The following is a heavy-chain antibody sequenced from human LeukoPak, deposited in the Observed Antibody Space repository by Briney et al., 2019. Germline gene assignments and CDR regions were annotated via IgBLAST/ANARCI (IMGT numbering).Heavy chain of an antibody. J-gene: IGHJ3*02. CDR3: ATFKMGGFGTTGTGDAFDI. V-gene: IGHV4-39*07. Sequence: KSSETLSLTCTVSGGHISSSSYYWGWIRQPPGKGLEWFGSIYYSGSTYYNPSLKRRVTISVDTSKNQFSLKLSSVTAADTAVYYCATFKMGGFGTTGTGDAFDIWGQGTMVTVSS. CDR1: GGHISSSSYY. D-gene: IGHD1-1*01. CDR2: IYYSGST.